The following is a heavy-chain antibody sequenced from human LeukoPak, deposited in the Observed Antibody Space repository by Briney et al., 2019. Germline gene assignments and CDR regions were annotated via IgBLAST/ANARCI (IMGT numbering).Heavy chain of an antibody. Sequence: GGSLRLSCGASGFSFSSYAVSWVRQAREKGLEWVSAISGSCDSTYCPDSVKGRSNTSRDNSKNTLYLQMNSLRAEDTAVYYCAKRASNWSPSLLLFDYWGQGTLVTVSS. J-gene: IGHJ4*02. D-gene: IGHD6-13*01. CDR3: AKRASNWSPSLLLFDY. CDR1: GFSFSSYA. CDR2: ISGSCDST. V-gene: IGHV3-23*01.